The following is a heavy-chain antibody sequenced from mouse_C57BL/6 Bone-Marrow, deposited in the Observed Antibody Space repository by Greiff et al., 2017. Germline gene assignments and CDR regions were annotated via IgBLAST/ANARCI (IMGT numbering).Heavy chain of an antibody. J-gene: IGHJ1*03. CDR2: IGPGSGST. CDR1: GYTFTDYY. CDR3: ARKGIYYWNWYFAV. D-gene: IGHD1-1*01. Sequence: QVQLQQSGAELVKPGASVTISCKASGYTFTDYYINWVKQRPGQGLEWIGKIGPGSGSTYYNEKFKGKAPLTADKSSRTASMQLSSLTSEDSAVYFCARKGIYYWNWYFAVWGTGTTVTVSS. V-gene: IGHV1-77*01.